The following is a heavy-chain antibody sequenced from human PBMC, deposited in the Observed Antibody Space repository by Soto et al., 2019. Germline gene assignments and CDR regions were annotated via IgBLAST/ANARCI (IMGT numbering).Heavy chain of an antibody. D-gene: IGHD6-19*01. CDR1: GFTFSNYG. J-gene: IGHJ4*02. V-gene: IGHV3-33*01. CDR3: ARVGNGWYFDY. CDR2: IWYDGSNK. Sequence: QVQLVESGGGVVQPGRSLRLSCATSGFTFSNYGMHWVRQAPGKGLEWVAIIWYDGSNKYYADSVKGRFTISRDNSKNTLYLQMNCLRAEDTAEYYCARVGNGWYFDYWGQGTLVTVSS.